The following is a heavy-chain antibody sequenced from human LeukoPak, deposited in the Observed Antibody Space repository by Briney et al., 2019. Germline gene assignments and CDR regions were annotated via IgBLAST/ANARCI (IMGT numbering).Heavy chain of an antibody. V-gene: IGHV3-48*03. CDR3: TREQDREAAATVVGDY. D-gene: IGHD2-15*01. CDR2: ISTRTYI. J-gene: IGHJ4*02. CDR1: GFTFSRFE. Sequence: PGGSLRLSCVASGFTFSRFEMNWVRQAPGKGLEWISHISTRTYIAYADSVKGRFTISRDNAQNSLYLQMNSLRAEDTAIYYCTREQDREAAATVVGDYWGQGALVTVSS.